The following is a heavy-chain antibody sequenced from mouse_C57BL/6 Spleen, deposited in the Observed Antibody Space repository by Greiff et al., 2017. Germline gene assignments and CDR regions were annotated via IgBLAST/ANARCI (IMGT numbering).Heavy chain of an antibody. D-gene: IGHD1-1*01. J-gene: IGHJ4*01. CDR3: ARAWGSSTFYAMDY. Sequence: QVQLKESGPELVKPGASVKISCKASGYAFSSSWMNWVKQRPGKGLEWIGRIYPGDGDTNYNGKFKGKATLTADKSSSTAYMQRSSLTAEDSAFYCCARAWGSSTFYAMDYWGQGTSVTVSS. CDR2: IYPGDGDT. V-gene: IGHV1-82*01. CDR1: GYAFSSSW.